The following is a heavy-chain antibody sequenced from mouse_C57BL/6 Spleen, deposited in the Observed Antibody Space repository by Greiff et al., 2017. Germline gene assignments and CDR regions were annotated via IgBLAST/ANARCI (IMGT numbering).Heavy chain of an antibody. D-gene: IGHD1-1*01. CDR3: ARDYGSSYAMDY. J-gene: IGHJ4*01. CDR2: IYPGDGDT. Sequence: VQLQQSGPELVKPGASVKISCKASGYAFSSSWMNWVKQRPGKGLEWIGRIYPGDGDTNYNGTFKGKATLTADKSSSTAYMQLSSLTSEDSAVYFCARDYGSSYAMDYGGQGTSVTVAS. CDR1: GYAFSSSW. V-gene: IGHV1-82*01.